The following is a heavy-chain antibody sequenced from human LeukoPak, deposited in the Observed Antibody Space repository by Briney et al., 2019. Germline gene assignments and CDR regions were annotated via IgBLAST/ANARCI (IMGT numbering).Heavy chain of an antibody. CDR2: IIPIFGTA. CDR3: AREGDYGDPRAYWYFDL. J-gene: IGHJ2*01. CDR1: GGTFSSYA. D-gene: IGHD4-17*01. Sequence: SVKVSCKASGGTFSSYAISWVRQAPGQGLEWMGGIIPIFGTANYAQKFQGRVTITADESTSTAYMELSSLRSEDTAVYYCAREGDYGDPRAYWYFDLWGRGTLVTVSS. V-gene: IGHV1-69*13.